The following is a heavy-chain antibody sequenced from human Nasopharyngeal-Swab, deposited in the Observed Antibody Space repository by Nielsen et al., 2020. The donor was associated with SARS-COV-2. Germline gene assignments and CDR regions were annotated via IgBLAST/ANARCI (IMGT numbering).Heavy chain of an antibody. J-gene: IGHJ3*02. CDR3: ARAITMFGAPGAFDI. Sequence: WVRQAPGPGLEWMGWINTNTGNPTYAQGFTGRFVFSLDTSVGTAYLQISSLKAEDNAVYYCARAITMFGAPGAFDIWGQGTMVTVSS. CDR2: INTNTGNP. V-gene: IGHV7-4-1*02. D-gene: IGHD3-3*01.